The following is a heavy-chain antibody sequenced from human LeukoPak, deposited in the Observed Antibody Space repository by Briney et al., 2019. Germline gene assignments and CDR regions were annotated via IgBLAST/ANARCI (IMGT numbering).Heavy chain of an antibody. CDR1: GFTFSSYW. D-gene: IGHD2-15*01. CDR2: IKQDGSEK. J-gene: IGHJ6*02. CDR3: AREWFCSGGSCYSSSYYGMDV. Sequence: PGGSLRLSCAASGFTFSSYWMSWVRQAPGKGLEWVANIKQDGSEKYYVDSVKGRFTISRDNAKNSLYLQMNSLRAEDTAVYYCAREWFCSGGSCYSSSYYGMDVWGQGTTVTVSS. V-gene: IGHV3-7*01.